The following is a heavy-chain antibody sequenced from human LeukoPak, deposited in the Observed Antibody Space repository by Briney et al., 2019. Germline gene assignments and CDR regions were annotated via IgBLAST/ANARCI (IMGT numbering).Heavy chain of an antibody. Sequence: PGGSLRLSCAASGFTFSSYAMSWVRQAPGKGLEWVSSISASGSHIYYADSVKGRFSISRDSARNSVYVQMSSLRAEDTAVYYCARGPQFCSGGSCFGYYFDYWGQGALVTVSS. D-gene: IGHD2-15*01. CDR2: ISASGSHI. J-gene: IGHJ4*02. CDR1: GFTFSSYA. CDR3: ARGPQFCSGGSCFGYYFDY. V-gene: IGHV3-21*01.